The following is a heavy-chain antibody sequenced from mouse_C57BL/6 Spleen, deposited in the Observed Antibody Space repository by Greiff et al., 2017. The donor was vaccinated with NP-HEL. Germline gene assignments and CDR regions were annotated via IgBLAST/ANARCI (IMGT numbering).Heavy chain of an antibody. D-gene: IGHD1-1*01. Sequence: QVQLKESGAELARPGASVKLSCKASGYTFTSYGISWVKQRTGQGLEWIGEIYPRSGNTYYNEKFKGKATLTADKSSSTAYMELRSLTSEDSAVYFCARTATVGEDGAMDYWGQGTLVTVSS. J-gene: IGHJ4*01. V-gene: IGHV1-81*01. CDR3: ARTATVGEDGAMDY. CDR2: IYPRSGNT. CDR1: GYTFTSYG.